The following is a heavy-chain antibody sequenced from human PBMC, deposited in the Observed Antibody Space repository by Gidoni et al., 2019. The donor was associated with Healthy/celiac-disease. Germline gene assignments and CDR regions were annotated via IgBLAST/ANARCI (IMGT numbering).Heavy chain of an antibody. J-gene: IGHJ3*02. CDR3: WSGYTQTDAFDI. Sequence: LQLQESGPGLVKPSETLSLTCTVSGGSISSSSYYWGWIRQPPGKGLVWIGSIYYSGSTYYNPSLKSRVTISVDTSKIQFSLKLSSVTAADTAVYYCWSGYTQTDAFDIWGQGTMVTVSS. D-gene: IGHD3-16*02. V-gene: IGHV4-39*01. CDR1: GGSISSSSYY. CDR2: IYYSGST.